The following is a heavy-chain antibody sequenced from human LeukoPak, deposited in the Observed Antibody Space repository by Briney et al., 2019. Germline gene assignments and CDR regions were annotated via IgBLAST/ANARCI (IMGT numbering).Heavy chain of an antibody. CDR2: INHSGST. D-gene: IGHD3-9*01. Sequence: SETLSLTCAVYGVSFSGYYWSWIRQPPGKGLEWIGEINHSGSTNYNPTLKSRVTISVDTSKNQFSLKLSSVTAADTAVYYCARIRYFDPFDYWGQGTLVTVSS. CDR3: ARIRYFDPFDY. J-gene: IGHJ4*02. CDR1: GVSFSGYY. V-gene: IGHV4-34*01.